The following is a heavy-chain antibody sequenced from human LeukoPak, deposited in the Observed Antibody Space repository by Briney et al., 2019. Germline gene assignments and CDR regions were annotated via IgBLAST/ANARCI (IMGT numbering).Heavy chain of an antibody. CDR1: GFIFSNYA. CDR3: ARDNYGCDY. D-gene: IGHD3-10*01. J-gene: IGHJ4*02. Sequence: GRSLRLSCAASGFIFSNYAMHWVRQAPGKGLGWVAVISYDGSNKHYTDSVKGRFTISKDNSKNTLYLQMNSLRAEDTAVYYCARDNYGCDYWGQGTLVSVSS. V-gene: IGHV3-30*04. CDR2: ISYDGSNK.